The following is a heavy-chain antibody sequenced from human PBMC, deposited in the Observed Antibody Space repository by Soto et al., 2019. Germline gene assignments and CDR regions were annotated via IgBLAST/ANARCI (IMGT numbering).Heavy chain of an antibody. CDR3: AREGRGPLRFLEWIHYYYGMDV. CDR1: GYSISSGYY. Sequence: PSETLALTGSVSGYSISSGYYWGWIRQPPVKGLEWSGSMYHSGSTYYNPSLKSRVTISVDTSKNQFSLKLSSVTAADTAVYYCAREGRGPLRFLEWIHYYYGMDVWGQGTTVTVSS. D-gene: IGHD3-3*01. V-gene: IGHV4-38-2*02. J-gene: IGHJ6*02. CDR2: MYHSGST.